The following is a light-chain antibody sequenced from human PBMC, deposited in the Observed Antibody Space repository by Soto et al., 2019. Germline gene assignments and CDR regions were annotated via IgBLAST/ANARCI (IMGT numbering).Light chain of an antibody. CDR1: QDISNY. J-gene: IGKJ2*01. CDR2: DAS. CDR3: QQYDNLPLT. V-gene: IGKV1-33*01. Sequence: DIQMTQSPSSLSASVGDRVTITCQASQDISNYLNWYQQKPGKAPKLPIYDASNLETGVPSRFSGSGSAKDFTFTISSLQPEDIATYYCQQYDNLPLTFGEGTKLEIK.